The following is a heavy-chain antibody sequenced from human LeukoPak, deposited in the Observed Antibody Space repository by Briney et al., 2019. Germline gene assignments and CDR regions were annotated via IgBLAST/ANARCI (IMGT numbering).Heavy chain of an antibody. CDR1: GYTFTSYD. D-gene: IGHD6-19*01. CDR2: MNPNSGNT. V-gene: IGHV1-8*01. J-gene: IGHJ4*02. CDR3: ARGAGYSSGWWVDY. Sequence: GASVKVSCKASGYTFTSYDINWVRQATGQGLEWMGWMNPNSGNTGYAQKFQGRVTMTRDTSISTAYMELSRLRSDDTAVYYCARGAGYSSGWWVDYWGRGTLVTVSS.